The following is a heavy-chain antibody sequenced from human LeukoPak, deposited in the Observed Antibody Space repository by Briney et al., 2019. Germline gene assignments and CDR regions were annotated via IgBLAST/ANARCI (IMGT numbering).Heavy chain of an antibody. J-gene: IGHJ6*02. V-gene: IGHV3-23*01. CDR3: AKDFKDGSGSYRYYYFYYGMDV. D-gene: IGHD3-10*01. Sequence: GGSLRLSCAASGFPFSSYAMNCVRQAPGKGLEWVSTVIGNGDTTYYADSVKGRFTISRDNSKNTLSLQMNRLRDEDTDIYYCAKDFKDGSGSYRYYYFYYGMDVWGQGTMVTVSS. CDR1: GFPFSSYA. CDR2: VIGNGDTT.